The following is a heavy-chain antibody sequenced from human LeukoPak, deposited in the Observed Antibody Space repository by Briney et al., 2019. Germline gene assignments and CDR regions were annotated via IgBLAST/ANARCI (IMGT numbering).Heavy chain of an antibody. CDR1: GYTFTGYY. D-gene: IGHD5-24*01. CDR2: INPNSGGT. J-gene: IGHJ4*02. Sequence: GASVKVSCKASGYTFTGYYMHWVRQAPGQGLEWMEWINPNSGGTNYAQKFQGRVTMTRDTSISTAYMELSRLRSDDTAVYYCARADGYNEGTFDYWGQGTLVTVSS. CDR3: ARADGYNEGTFDY. V-gene: IGHV1-2*02.